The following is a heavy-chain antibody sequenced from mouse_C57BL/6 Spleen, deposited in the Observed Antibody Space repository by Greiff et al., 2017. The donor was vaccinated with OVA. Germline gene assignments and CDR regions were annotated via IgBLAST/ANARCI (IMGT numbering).Heavy chain of an antibody. J-gene: IGHJ2*01. CDR1: GYSITSGYY. CDR3: ARGGSNYAFDY. CDR2: ISYDGSN. V-gene: IGHV3-6*01. D-gene: IGHD2-5*01. Sequence: EVKLMESGPGLVKPSQSLSLTCSVTGYSITSGYYWNWIRQFPGNKLEWMGYISYDGSNNYNPSLKNRISITRDTSKNQFCLKLNSVTTEDTATYYCARGGSNYAFDYWGQGTTLTVSS.